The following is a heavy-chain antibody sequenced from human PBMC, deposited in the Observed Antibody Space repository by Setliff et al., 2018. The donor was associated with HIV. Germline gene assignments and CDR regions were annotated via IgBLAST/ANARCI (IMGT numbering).Heavy chain of an antibody. D-gene: IGHD2-2*01. CDR2: IYHTEYT. Sequence: LSLTCAVSGGSLSSDNWWTWVRQPPGKGLEWIGEIYHTEYTNYSPSLKSRVSMSVDRSKNQFSLNLTSVTAADTAVYYCARGHCSGTNCYGVDYYGMDVWGQGTTVTV. CDR3: ARGHCSGTNCYGVDYYGMDV. CDR1: GGSLSSDNW. J-gene: IGHJ6*02. V-gene: IGHV4-4*02.